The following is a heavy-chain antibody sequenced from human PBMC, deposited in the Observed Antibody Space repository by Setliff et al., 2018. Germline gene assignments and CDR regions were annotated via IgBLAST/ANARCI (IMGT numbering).Heavy chain of an antibody. CDR1: GWSFSGYY. D-gene: IGHD1-26*01. CDR2: IIHSGST. CDR3: ARYFSRRGKFLHDY. Sequence: SETLSLTCAVYGWSFSGYYWSWIRQPPGKRLELIGEIIHSGSTNYNPSLKSRVTISMDTSKNQFSLEVSSVTAADTAVYYCARYFSRRGKFLHDYWGQGALVSISS. V-gene: IGHV4-34*12. J-gene: IGHJ4*02.